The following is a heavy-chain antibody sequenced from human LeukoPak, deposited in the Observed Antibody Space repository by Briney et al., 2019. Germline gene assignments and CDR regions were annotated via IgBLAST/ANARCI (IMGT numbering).Heavy chain of an antibody. V-gene: IGHV1-8*01. D-gene: IGHD1-26*01. J-gene: IGHJ4*02. CDR1: GYTFTSYD. CDR3: ARGKVGATANFDY. CDR2: MNPNSGNT. Sequence: ASVKVSCKASGYTFTSYDINWVRQATGQGLEWMGWMNPNSGNTGYAQKFQGRATMTRNTSISTAYMGLSSLRSEDTAVYYCARGKVGATANFDYWGQGTLVTVSS.